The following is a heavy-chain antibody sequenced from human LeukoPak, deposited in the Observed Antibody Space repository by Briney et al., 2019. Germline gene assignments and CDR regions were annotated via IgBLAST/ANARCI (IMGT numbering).Heavy chain of an antibody. J-gene: IGHJ5*02. D-gene: IGHD5-24*01. CDR2: VNPGGSSI. Sequence: GGSLRLSCAASGFTFSTYWMHWVRQTPGKGLAWVSRVNPGGSSINYADSVKGRFTISRDNAKSTLYLQMKSVTAEGTAVYYCATAGNYRFDNWGQGILVTVSS. CDR3: ATAGNYRFDN. V-gene: IGHV3-74*01. CDR1: GFTFSTYW.